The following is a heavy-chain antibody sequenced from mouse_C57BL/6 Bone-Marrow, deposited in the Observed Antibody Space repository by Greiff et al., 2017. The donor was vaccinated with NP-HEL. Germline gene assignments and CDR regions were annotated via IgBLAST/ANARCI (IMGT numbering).Heavy chain of an antibody. CDR3: ARHPTVVAYYFDY. J-gene: IGHJ2*01. D-gene: IGHD1-1*01. CDR1: GFTFSSYG. V-gene: IGHV5-6*01. CDR2: ISSGGSYT. Sequence: EVKLVESGGDLVKPGGSLKLSCAASGFTFSSYGMSWVRQTPDKRLEWVATISSGGSYTYSPDSVKGRFTISRDNAKNTLYLQMSSLKSEDTAMYYCARHPTVVAYYFDYWGQGTTLTVSS.